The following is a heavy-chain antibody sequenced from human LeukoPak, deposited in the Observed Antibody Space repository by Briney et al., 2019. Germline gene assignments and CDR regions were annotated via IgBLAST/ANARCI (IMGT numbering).Heavy chain of an antibody. CDR3: ARTRSSGGLYYFDY. CDR1: GFTFSSYW. V-gene: IGHV3-7*01. Sequence: GGSLRLSCAASGFTFSSYWMSWVRQAPGKGLEWVANIKQDGSGKYYVDSVKGRFTISRDNAKNSLYLQMNSLRAEDTAVYYCARTRSSGGLYYFDYWGQGTLVTVSS. CDR2: IKQDGSGK. D-gene: IGHD6-6*01. J-gene: IGHJ4*02.